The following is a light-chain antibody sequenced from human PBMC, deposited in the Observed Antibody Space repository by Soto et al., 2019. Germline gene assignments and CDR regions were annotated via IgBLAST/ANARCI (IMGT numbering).Light chain of an antibody. CDR3: MQTAHWPYT. CDR1: QSLVYADGNTY. Sequence: VGITRSPGSLRVTLGQSASISCTSSQSLVYADGNTYLNWLQQRPGQSPRRLIYKVFNRDSGVPDRFSGSASGSEFTLTISRVEAEDIGVYYCMQTAHWPYTFGRGTKVDIK. V-gene: IGKV2-30*01. CDR2: KVF. J-gene: IGKJ2*01.